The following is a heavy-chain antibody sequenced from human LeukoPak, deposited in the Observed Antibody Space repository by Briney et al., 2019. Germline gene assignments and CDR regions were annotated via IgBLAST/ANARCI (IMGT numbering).Heavy chain of an antibody. V-gene: IGHV3-53*01. CDR3: AGEVRYSSGYYVDY. D-gene: IGHD3-22*01. Sequence: PGGSLRLSCAVSGFTVSSIYMTWVRQAPGKGLEWVSSIYSDGNTYYADSVKGRFTLSRDSSRNTLYLQMNDLRVEDTAVYYCAGEVRYSSGYYVDYWGQGTLVTVSS. J-gene: IGHJ4*02. CDR2: IYSDGNT. CDR1: GFTVSSIY.